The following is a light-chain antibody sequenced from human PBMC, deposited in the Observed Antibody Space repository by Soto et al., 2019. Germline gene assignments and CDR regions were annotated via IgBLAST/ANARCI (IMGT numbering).Light chain of an antibody. CDR2: GNS. V-gene: IGLV1-40*01. CDR1: SSNIGAGYD. J-gene: IGLJ2*01. Sequence: QSVLTQPPSVSGAPGQRVTISCTGSSSNIGAGYDVHWYQQLPGTAPKLLIYGNSNRPSGVPDRFSGSKSGTSASLAITGLQAEDEADYYCSSFAVSPVVFGGGTKLTVL. CDR3: SSFAVSPVV.